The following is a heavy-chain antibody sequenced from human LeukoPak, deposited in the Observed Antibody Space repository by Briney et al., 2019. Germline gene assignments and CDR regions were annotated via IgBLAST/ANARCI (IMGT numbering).Heavy chain of an antibody. D-gene: IGHD3-22*01. CDR2: ISYDGSNK. V-gene: IGHV3-30*18. CDR3: AKDPDSADYYDSSGTFDY. Sequence: GGSLRLSCAASGFTFSSYGMHWVRQAPGKGLEWVAVISYDGSNKYYADSVKGRFTISRDNSKNTLYLQMNSLRAEDTAVYYCAKDPDSADYYDSSGTFDYWGQGTLVTVSS. J-gene: IGHJ4*02. CDR1: GFTFSSYG.